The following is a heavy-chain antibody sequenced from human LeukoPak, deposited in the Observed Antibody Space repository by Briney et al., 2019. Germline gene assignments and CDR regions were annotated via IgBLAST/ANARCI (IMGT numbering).Heavy chain of an antibody. CDR2: INPNSGGT. J-gene: IGHJ5*02. V-gene: IGHV1-2*02. CDR3: ARDGYDFWSGYYTTVWFDP. D-gene: IGHD3-3*01. Sequence: GASVKVSCKASGYTFTGYYMHWVRQAPGQGLEWMGWINPNSGGTNYAQKFQGRVTMTRDTSISTAYMEMSRLRSDDTAVYYWARDGYDFWSGYYTTVWFDPWGQGTLVTVSS. CDR1: GYTFTGYY.